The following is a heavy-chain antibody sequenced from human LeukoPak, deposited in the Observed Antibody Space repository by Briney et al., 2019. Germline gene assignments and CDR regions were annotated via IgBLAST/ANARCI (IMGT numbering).Heavy chain of an antibody. V-gene: IGHV3-11*03. Sequence: GGSLRLSCVVSGIPFSDYYMNWIRQTPGKGLEWISYISASSSYTDYADSVKGRFTISRDNAQNALFLQMNRLRVEDTAVYYCAAGTAADYWGQGTLVTVSS. CDR1: GIPFSDYY. CDR2: ISASSSYT. D-gene: IGHD6-13*01. CDR3: AAGTAADY. J-gene: IGHJ4*02.